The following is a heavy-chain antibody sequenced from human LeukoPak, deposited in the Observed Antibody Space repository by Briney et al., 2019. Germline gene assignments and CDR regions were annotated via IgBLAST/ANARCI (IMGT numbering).Heavy chain of an antibody. CDR3: ASLYTFYFDY. CDR2: ISGSGSTT. J-gene: IGHJ4*02. D-gene: IGHD2-2*02. CDR1: GFTFTSYV. Sequence: PGGSLRLSCAASGFTFTSYVINWVRQAPGKGLEWVSGISGSGSTTYFADSVRGRFTISRDNSKNTLYLQMNSLRAEDTAVYYCASLYTFYFDYWGQGTLVTVSS. V-gene: IGHV3-23*01.